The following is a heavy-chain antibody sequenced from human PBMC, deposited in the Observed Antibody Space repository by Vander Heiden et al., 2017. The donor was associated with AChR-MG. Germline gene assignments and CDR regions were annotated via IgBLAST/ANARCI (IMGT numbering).Heavy chain of an antibody. J-gene: IGHJ4*02. Sequence: QVQLVESGGGLVHPGGSLRPSCAASGFTFSSYGMHWVRQAPGKGLEWVAFIRYDGSNKYYADSVKGRFTISRDNSKNTLYLQMNSLRAEDTAVYYCAKEGYCGGDCYSPFDYWGQGTLVTVSS. CDR2: IRYDGSNK. CDR1: GFTFSSYG. V-gene: IGHV3-30*02. CDR3: AKEGYCGGDCYSPFDY. D-gene: IGHD2-21*02.